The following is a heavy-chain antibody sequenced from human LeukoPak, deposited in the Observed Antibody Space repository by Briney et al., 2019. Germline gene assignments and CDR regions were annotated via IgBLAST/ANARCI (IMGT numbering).Heavy chain of an antibody. V-gene: IGHV3-30-3*01. Sequence: WGSLRLSCAASGFTFSTYTMHWVRQAPGKGLEWVTFISYDGGKKYNADSVKGRFTISRDNSKNTLYLQMDNLRTEDTAVYYCATSPPLHYSGSYETLDYWGQGTLVTVSS. D-gene: IGHD1-26*01. CDR2: ISYDGGKK. CDR1: GFTFSTYT. J-gene: IGHJ4*02. CDR3: ATSPPLHYSGSYETLDY.